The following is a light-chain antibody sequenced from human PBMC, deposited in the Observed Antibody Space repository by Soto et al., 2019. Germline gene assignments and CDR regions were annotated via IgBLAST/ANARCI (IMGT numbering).Light chain of an antibody. V-gene: IGKV3-11*01. CDR3: QQYNNWPRS. CDR1: QSVSSY. Sequence: EIGLTQSPATLSLSPGERATLSCRASQSVSSYLAWYQQTHGQAPRLFIYDASNRETGIPARFSGSGSGTECTLTISSLQSEDVAVYYCQQYNNWPRSFGQGTRLEIK. CDR2: DAS. J-gene: IGKJ5*01.